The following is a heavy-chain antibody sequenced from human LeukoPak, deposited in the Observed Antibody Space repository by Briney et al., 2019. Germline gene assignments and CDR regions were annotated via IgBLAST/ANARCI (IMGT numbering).Heavy chain of an antibody. CDR3: AGTGFDPDWFDP. D-gene: IGHD1-14*01. CDR2: INHSGST. J-gene: IGHJ5*02. CDR1: GGSFSGYY. Sequence: SETLSLTCAVYGGSFSGYYWSWIRQPPGKGLEWIGEINHSGSTNYNPSLKSRVTISVDTSKNQFSLKLSSVTAADTAVYYCAGTGFDPDWFDPWGQGTLVTVSS. V-gene: IGHV4-34*01.